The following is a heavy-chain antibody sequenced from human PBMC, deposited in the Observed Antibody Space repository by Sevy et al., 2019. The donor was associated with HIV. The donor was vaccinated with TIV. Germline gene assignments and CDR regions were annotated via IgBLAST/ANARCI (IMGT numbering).Heavy chain of an antibody. CDR3: ARGPYSSGLRFDY. Sequence: GSLRLSCVASGFSFRDYALHWVRQGPGKGLELVAVVSFDGGNKYYPDSVKGRFTVSRDNSKNTLFLQMDSLRGEDTAVYYCARGPYSSGLRFDYWGQGTLVTVSS. CDR2: VSFDGGNK. V-gene: IGHV3-30*04. J-gene: IGHJ4*02. CDR1: GFSFRDYA. D-gene: IGHD6-19*01.